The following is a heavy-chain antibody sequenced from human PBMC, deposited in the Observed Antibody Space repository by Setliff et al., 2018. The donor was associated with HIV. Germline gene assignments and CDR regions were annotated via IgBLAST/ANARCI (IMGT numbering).Heavy chain of an antibody. CDR2: ISGSGDII. CDR1: GFTFSHSF. J-gene: IGHJ4*02. CDR3: ARPAASSIDY. Sequence: LSLSCAASGFTFSHSFMSWIRQAPGKGLEWISYISGSGDIIYHADSVKGRFTISRDNAKNSLFLQMDSLRAEDTAVYYCARPAASSIDYWGQGTLVTVSS. V-gene: IGHV3-11*01. D-gene: IGHD6-25*01.